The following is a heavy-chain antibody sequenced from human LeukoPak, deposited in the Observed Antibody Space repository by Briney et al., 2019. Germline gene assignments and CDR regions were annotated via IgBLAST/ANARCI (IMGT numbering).Heavy chain of an antibody. CDR2: IYYSGST. Sequence: SETLSLTCTVSGGSISSYYWSWIRQPPGKGLEWIGYIYYSGSTNYNPSLKSRVTISVDTSKNQFSLKLSSVTAADTAVYYWARQPHVDPYLGNGMDVWGQGTTVTVSS. CDR1: GGSISSYY. V-gene: IGHV4-59*01. D-gene: IGHD3-16*01. J-gene: IGHJ6*02. CDR3: ARQPHVDPYLGNGMDV.